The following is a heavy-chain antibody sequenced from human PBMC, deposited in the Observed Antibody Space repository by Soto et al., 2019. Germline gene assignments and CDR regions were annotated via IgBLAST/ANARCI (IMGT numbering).Heavy chain of an antibody. CDR2: INPSSATP. Sequence: QVQLVQSGAEMKQPGASVKLSCQASGYIFIHCFMHWVRQAPGQGLEWMGGINPSSATPTYAQKFPARVTVTKDTSTSTVYMELSSLGSGDTAMYYCARSLVDTTTLFDYWGQGSLVTVSA. D-gene: IGHD2-15*01. CDR1: GYIFIHCF. J-gene: IGHJ4*02. CDR3: ARSLVDTTTLFDY. V-gene: IGHV1-46*01.